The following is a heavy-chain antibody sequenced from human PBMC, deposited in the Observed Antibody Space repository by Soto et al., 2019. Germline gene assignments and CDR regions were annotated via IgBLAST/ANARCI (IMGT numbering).Heavy chain of an antibody. CDR3: ARMAGPWYFDL. Sequence: PSETLSLTCGVSGDSISNGYYWAWIRQPPGKGLEWVAGIYHSGTSYYNPPLTSRVTISVDTSRNQFALNLNSVTAADTSVYYCARMAGPWYFDLWGRGTLVTVSS. V-gene: IGHV4-38-2*01. J-gene: IGHJ2*01. CDR1: GDSISNGYY. CDR2: IYHSGTS.